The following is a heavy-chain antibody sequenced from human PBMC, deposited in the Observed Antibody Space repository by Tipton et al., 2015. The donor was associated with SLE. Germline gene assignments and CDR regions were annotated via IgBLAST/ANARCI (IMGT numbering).Heavy chain of an antibody. CDR2: IYYSGST. CDR1: GGSFSGYY. D-gene: IGHD3-10*01. V-gene: IGHV4-30-4*08. Sequence: TLSLTCAVYGGSFSGYYWSWIRQPPGKGLEWIGYIYYSGSTYYNPSLKSRVTISVDTSKNQFSLKLSSVTAADTAAYYCARTYYYPNAFDIWGQGTMVTVSS. CDR3: ARTYYYPNAFDI. J-gene: IGHJ3*02.